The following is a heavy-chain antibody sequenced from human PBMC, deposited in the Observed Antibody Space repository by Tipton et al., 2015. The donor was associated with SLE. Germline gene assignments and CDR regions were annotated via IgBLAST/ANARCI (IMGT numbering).Heavy chain of an antibody. CDR3: ARAVAGNSEYFDY. V-gene: IGHV4-59*10. Sequence: TLSLTCAVYGGALSGYSWSWIRQPAGKGLQWIGRIYPSGSINYNPSLKSRVTMSVDTSKNQFSLRLNSVTAADTALYYCARAVAGNSEYFDYWGHGTLVTVSS. CDR1: GGALSGYS. D-gene: IGHD6-19*01. CDR2: IYPSGSI. J-gene: IGHJ4*01.